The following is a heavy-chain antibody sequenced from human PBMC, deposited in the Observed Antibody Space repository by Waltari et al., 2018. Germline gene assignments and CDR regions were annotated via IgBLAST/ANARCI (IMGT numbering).Heavy chain of an antibody. V-gene: IGHV3-23*04. CDR2: INGSGGRT. D-gene: IGHD6-19*01. Sequence: EVQLVESGGGVVQPGGSLRLSCAASGFTFSSYALSWVRQAPGKWLDWVSAINGSGGRTDCADSGKGRFTISRDKSKNTLYLQMNSLRAGDTSVYYCAKGRAVYRVDYWGQGTLVTVSS. CDR3: AKGRAVYRVDY. CDR1: GFTFSSYA. J-gene: IGHJ4*02.